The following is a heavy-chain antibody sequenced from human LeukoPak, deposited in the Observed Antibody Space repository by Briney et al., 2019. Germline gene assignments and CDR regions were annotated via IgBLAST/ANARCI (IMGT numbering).Heavy chain of an antibody. D-gene: IGHD3-16*01. V-gene: IGHV4-38-2*02. CDR3: ARDYAGYYFDY. CDR2: IYHSGRT. Sequence: SETLSLTCTVSGYSISSGYYWGWIRQPPGKGLEWIGSIYHSGRTYYNPSLKSRATISVDTSKNQFSLKLNSVTAADTAVYYCARDYAGYYFDYWGQGTLVTVSS. CDR1: GYSISSGYY. J-gene: IGHJ4*02.